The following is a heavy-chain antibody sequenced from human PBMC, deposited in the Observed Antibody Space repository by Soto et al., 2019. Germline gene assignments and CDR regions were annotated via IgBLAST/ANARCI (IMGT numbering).Heavy chain of an antibody. CDR3: ARVRGSGSYAAYYFDS. V-gene: IGHV4-31*03. CDR2: IHYSGST. Sequence: PSETLSLTCTVSGGSISNGGYYWNWVRQHPGKGLEWIGYIHYSGSTWYNPSLESRVTISVDTSKDQFSLKLRSVTAADTAVYYCARVRGSGSYAAYYFDSWGQGTLVTVS. CDR1: GGSISNGGYY. J-gene: IGHJ4*01. D-gene: IGHD3-10*01.